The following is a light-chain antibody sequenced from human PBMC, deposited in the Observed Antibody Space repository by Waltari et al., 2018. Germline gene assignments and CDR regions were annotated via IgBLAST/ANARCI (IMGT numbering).Light chain of an antibody. Sequence: QSALTQPASVSGSPGQSITISCPGTSSDVGGYNYVSWYQQHPGKAPKLMIYEVSNRPSGVSNRFSGSKSGNTASLTISGLQTEDEADYYCTSYTTRNTRVFGGGTKLTVL. CDR2: EVS. J-gene: IGLJ3*02. V-gene: IGLV2-14*01. CDR1: SSDVGGYNY. CDR3: TSYTTRNTRV.